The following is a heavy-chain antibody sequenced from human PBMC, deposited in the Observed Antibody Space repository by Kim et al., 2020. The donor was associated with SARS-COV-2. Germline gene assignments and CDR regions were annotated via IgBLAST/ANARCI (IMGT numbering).Heavy chain of an antibody. CDR1: GFTFTNYF. D-gene: IGHD6-19*01. CDR3: AREAASIAVPEKNFDY. CDR2: INPTGAFT. V-gene: IGHV1-46*01. Sequence: ASVKVSCKASGFTFTNYFMHWVRQAPGQGLEWMGTINPTGAFTLFTQKYQGRVIITKDTSTSTVYMEVSSLRSEDTAVYYCAREAASIAVPEKNFDYWGQGTLVTVSS. J-gene: IGHJ4*02.